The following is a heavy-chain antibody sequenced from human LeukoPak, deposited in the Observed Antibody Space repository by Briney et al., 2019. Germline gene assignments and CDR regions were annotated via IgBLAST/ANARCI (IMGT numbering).Heavy chain of an antibody. Sequence: SETLSLTCTVSGGSISSSSYYWGWIRQPPGKGLEWIGYIYYSGSTNYNPSLKSRVTISVDTSKNQFSLKLSSVTAADTAVYYCAMGSSWYWNFDYWGQGTLVTVSS. CDR1: GGSISSSSYY. CDR2: IYYSGST. CDR3: AMGSSWYWNFDY. V-gene: IGHV4-61*05. D-gene: IGHD6-13*01. J-gene: IGHJ4*02.